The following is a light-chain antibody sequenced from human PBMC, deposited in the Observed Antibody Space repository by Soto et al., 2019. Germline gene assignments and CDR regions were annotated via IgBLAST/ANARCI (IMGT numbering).Light chain of an antibody. V-gene: IGLV2-8*01. J-gene: IGLJ1*01. CDR3: SSYAGTSYV. Sequence: QSALTQPPSASGSPGQSVTISCTGTSSDVSGYNFVSWYQQHAGKVPRLMIYEVNKRPSGVPDRFSGSKSGNTASLTVSGLQPEDEADYYCSSYAGTSYVFGTGTKVTVL. CDR1: SSDVSGYNF. CDR2: EVN.